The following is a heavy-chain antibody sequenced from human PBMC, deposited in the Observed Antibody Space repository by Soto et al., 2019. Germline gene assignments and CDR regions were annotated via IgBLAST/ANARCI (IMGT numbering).Heavy chain of an antibody. D-gene: IGHD2-8*01. J-gene: IGHJ4*02. CDR1: GFTFSSYS. V-gene: IGHV3-21*01. CDR3: ARGGPRRTPDTKD. Sequence: EVQLVESGGGLVKPGGSLRLSCAASGFTFSSYSMNWVRQAPGKGLEWVSSISSSSSYIYYADSVKGRFTISRDNAKNSLYLQMNSLRAEDTAVYYCARGGPRRTPDTKDWGQGTLVTVSS. CDR2: ISSSSSYI.